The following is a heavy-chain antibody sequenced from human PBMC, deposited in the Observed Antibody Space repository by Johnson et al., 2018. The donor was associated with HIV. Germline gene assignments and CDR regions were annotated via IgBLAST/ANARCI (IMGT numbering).Heavy chain of an antibody. J-gene: IGHJ3*02. Sequence: QVQLVESGGGVVQPGRSLRLSCAASGFTFSSYPVHWVRQAPGKGLEWVAIISYDGSEKYYVDSVKGRYTISRDNAKNSLYLQMNSLRAEDTAVYYCARDSRAFDIWGQGTMVTVSS. CDR2: ISYDGSEK. CDR3: ARDSRAFDI. V-gene: IGHV3-30*04. CDR1: GFTFSSYP.